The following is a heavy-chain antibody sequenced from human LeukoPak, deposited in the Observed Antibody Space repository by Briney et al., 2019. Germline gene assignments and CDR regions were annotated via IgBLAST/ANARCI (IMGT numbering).Heavy chain of an antibody. D-gene: IGHD3-16*01. CDR3: AKTGHYYDLDY. V-gene: IGHV3-48*01. CDR1: GFIFNSYG. CDR2: ITADSQTI. J-gene: IGHJ4*02. Sequence: GGSLRLSCAASGFIFNSYGMNWVRQAPGKGLEWLSYITADSQTIYYADSVKDRFTISRDNAVNSLYLQMDSLRAEDTALYYCAKTGHYYDLDYWGQGALVTVSS.